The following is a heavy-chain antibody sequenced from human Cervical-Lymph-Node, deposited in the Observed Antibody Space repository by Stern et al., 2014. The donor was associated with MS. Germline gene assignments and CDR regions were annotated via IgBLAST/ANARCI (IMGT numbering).Heavy chain of an antibody. CDR2: IDTAGDT. Sequence: EVQLEESGGGLIQPGGSLRLSCAASGFTVSRHDMHWVRQVTGKGLEWVSAIDTAGDTYYRGSVKGRFTISRENAKNSLYLQMNSLRAGDTAVYYCARDVTGMDVWGQGTTVTVSS. CDR3: ARDVTGMDV. CDR1: GFTVSRHD. J-gene: IGHJ6*02. D-gene: IGHD7-27*01. V-gene: IGHV3-13*01.